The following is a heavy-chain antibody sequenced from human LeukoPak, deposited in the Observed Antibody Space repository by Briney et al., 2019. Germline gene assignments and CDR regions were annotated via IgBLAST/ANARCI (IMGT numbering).Heavy chain of an antibody. CDR3: AKDMDTMVRGVDY. J-gene: IGHJ4*02. CDR2: ISSSSSYI. CDR1: GFTFSSYS. Sequence: GGSLRLSCAASGFTFSSYSMNWVRQAPGKGLEWVSSISSSSSYIYYADSVKGRFTISRDNAKNSLYLQMNSLRAEDTALYYCAKDMDTMVRGVDYWGQGTLVTVSS. D-gene: IGHD3-10*01. V-gene: IGHV3-21*04.